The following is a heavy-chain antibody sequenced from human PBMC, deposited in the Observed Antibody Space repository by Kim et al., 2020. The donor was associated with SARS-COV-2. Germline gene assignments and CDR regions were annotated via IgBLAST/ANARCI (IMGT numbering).Heavy chain of an antibody. Sequence: GGSLRLSCAAFGFTLNMHGVDWVRQAPGKGLEWVAIISYDGSREYYADSVKGRFSISRDDSKNMLYLQMNSLRAEDTAVYYCARESSSGWLTSSGGMDV. D-gene: IGHD6-19*01. J-gene: IGHJ6*01. CDR1: GFTLNMHG. CDR3: ARESSSGWLTSSGGMDV. CDR2: ISYDGSRE. V-gene: IGHV3-30-3*01.